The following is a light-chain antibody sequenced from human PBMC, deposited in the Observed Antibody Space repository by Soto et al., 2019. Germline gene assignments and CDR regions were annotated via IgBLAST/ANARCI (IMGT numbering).Light chain of an antibody. V-gene: IGKV1-5*01. Sequence: DIQMTQSPSTLSASVGDRVTMTWRASQSISSWLAWYQQKPGKAPKLLIYDASSLESGVPSRFSGSGSGTEFILTISSLQPDDFATYYCQQYNSYSETFGQGTKVDIK. J-gene: IGKJ1*01. CDR2: DAS. CDR1: QSISSW. CDR3: QQYNSYSET.